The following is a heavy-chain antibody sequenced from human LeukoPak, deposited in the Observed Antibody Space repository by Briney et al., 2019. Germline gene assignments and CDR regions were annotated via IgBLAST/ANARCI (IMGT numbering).Heavy chain of an antibody. V-gene: IGHV3-53*01. CDR2: IYSGGST. CDR3: ARDGITMVRGANPQHNYYYYYGMDV. J-gene: IGHJ6*04. Sequence: PGRSLRLSCAASGFTVSSNYMSWVRQAPGKGLEWVSVIYSGGSTYYADSVKGRFTISRDNSKNTLYLQMNSLRAEDTAVYYCARDGITMVRGANPQHNYYYYYGMDVWGKGTTVTVSS. D-gene: IGHD3-10*01. CDR1: GFTVSSNY.